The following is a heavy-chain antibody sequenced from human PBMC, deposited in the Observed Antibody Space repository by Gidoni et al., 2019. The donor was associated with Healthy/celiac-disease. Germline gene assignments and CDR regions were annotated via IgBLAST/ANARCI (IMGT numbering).Heavy chain of an antibody. V-gene: IGHV3-23*01. Sequence: EVQLLESGGGLVQPGGSLRLSCAASGFAFSRYAMSWVRQAPGKGLEWVSAISGSGGSTYYADSVKGRFTISRDNSKNTLYLQMNSLRAEDTAVYYCATPSEGGGGVFDYWGQGTLVTVSS. CDR3: ATPSEGGGGVFDY. CDR1: GFAFSRYA. D-gene: IGHD2-8*02. CDR2: ISGSGGST. J-gene: IGHJ4*02.